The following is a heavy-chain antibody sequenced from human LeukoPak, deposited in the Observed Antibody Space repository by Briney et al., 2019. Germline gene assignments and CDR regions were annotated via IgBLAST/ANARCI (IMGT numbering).Heavy chain of an antibody. Sequence: PSETLSLTCAVYGGSFSGYYWSWIRQPPGKGLEWIGEINHSGSTNYNPSLKSRVTISVDTSKNQFSLKLSSVTAADTAVYYCARFLSAAAGRGTFDYWGQGTLVTVSS. CDR2: INHSGST. V-gene: IGHV4-34*01. D-gene: IGHD6-13*01. J-gene: IGHJ4*02. CDR3: ARFLSAAAGRGTFDY. CDR1: GGSFSGYY.